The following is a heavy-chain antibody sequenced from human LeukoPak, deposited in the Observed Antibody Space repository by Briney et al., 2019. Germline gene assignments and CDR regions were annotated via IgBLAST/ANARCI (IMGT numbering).Heavy chain of an antibody. J-gene: IGHJ2*01. CDR1: GFTFSSHA. CDR2: ISGSGGST. V-gene: IGHV3-23*01. D-gene: IGHD3-22*01. CDR3: AKDRHYYDSSGYYYWNFDL. Sequence: PGGSLRLSCAASGFTFSSHAMSWVRQAPGKGLEWVSAISGSGGSTYYADSVKGRFTISRDNSKNTLYLQMNSLRAEDTAVYYCAKDRHYYDSSGYYYWNFDLWGRGTLVTVSS.